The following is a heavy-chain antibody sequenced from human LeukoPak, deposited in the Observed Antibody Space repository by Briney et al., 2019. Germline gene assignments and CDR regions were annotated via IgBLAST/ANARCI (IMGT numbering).Heavy chain of an antibody. CDR3: ARAGGSYANHFDY. CDR2: IIPICGTA. CDR1: GGTFSSYA. V-gene: IGHV1-69*13. J-gene: IGHJ4*02. Sequence: ASVKVSCKASGGTFSSYAISWVRQAPGQGLEWMGGIIPICGTANYAQKFQGRVTITADESTSTAYMELSSLRSEDTAVYYCARAGGSYANHFDYWGQGTLVTVSS. D-gene: IGHD1-26*01.